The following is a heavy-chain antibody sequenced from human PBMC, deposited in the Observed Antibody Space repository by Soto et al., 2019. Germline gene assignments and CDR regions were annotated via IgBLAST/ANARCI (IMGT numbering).Heavy chain of an antibody. CDR3: SRRDCGSISCSDIWFDP. V-gene: IGHV3-73*01. Sequence: GESLKISCAASGFSFIDSTIHWVRQASGKGLEWVGRIGSKAQNFATEYAASVEGRFTISRDDSKNTAYLQMSSLKTEDTAVYYCSRRDCGSISCSDIWFDPWGQGTLVTVSS. CDR2: IGSKAQNFAT. D-gene: IGHD2-2*01. CDR1: GFSFIDST. J-gene: IGHJ5*02.